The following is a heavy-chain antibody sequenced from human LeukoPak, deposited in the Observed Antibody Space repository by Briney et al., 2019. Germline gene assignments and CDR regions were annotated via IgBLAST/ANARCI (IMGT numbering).Heavy chain of an antibody. CDR2: ISYDGSNK. CDR1: GFTFSSYA. Sequence: GGSLRLSCAASGFTFSSYAMHWVRQAPGKGLEWVAVISYDGSNKYYADSVKGRFTISRDNSKNTLYLQMNSLRAEDTAVYYCAYRTGFDYWGQGTLVTASS. J-gene: IGHJ4*02. V-gene: IGHV3-30-3*01. D-gene: IGHD3-16*02. CDR3: AYRTGFDY.